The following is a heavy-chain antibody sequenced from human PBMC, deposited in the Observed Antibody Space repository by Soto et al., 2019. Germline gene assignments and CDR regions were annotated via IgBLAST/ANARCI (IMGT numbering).Heavy chain of an antibody. CDR3: ARDREYYDSSGYPDAFDI. Sequence: ASVKVSCKASGYTFTSYGISWVLQAPGQGLEWMGWISAYNGNTNYAQKLQGRVTMTTDTSTSTAYMELRSLRSDDTAVYYCARDREYYDSSGYPDAFDIWGQGTMVTVSS. D-gene: IGHD3-22*01. CDR2: ISAYNGNT. J-gene: IGHJ3*02. CDR1: GYTFTSYG. V-gene: IGHV1-18*04.